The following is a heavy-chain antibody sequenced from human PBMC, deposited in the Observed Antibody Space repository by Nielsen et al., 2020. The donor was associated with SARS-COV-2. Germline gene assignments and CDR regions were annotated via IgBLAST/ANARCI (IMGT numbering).Heavy chain of an antibody. CDR3: AREFALRDTAYFDY. CDR1: GFSVSSHD. Sequence: GESLKISCAASGFSVSSHDRNWVRQAPGKGLQWVSLIYSDGSTKYADSVKGRFTISRDNSRNTVYLQMNSLRPEDTAVYYCAREFALRDTAYFDYWGQGTLVTVSS. CDR2: IYSDGST. D-gene: IGHD5-18*01. J-gene: IGHJ4*02. V-gene: IGHV3-53*01.